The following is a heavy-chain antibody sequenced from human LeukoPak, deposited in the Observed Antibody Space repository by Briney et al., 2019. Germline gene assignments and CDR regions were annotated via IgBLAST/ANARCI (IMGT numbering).Heavy chain of an antibody. Sequence: PGGSLRLSCAASGFTFSSSDMHWVRQAPGKGLEWVSAIGTAGDTYYEVSVKGRFTISRENAKNSLYLQMNSLRPGDTAVYYCAREGRSVVIKFFEYWGQGTLVTVSS. CDR1: GFTFSSSD. J-gene: IGHJ4*02. D-gene: IGHD2-2*01. CDR3: AREGRSVVIKFFEY. CDR2: IGTAGDT. V-gene: IGHV3-13*01.